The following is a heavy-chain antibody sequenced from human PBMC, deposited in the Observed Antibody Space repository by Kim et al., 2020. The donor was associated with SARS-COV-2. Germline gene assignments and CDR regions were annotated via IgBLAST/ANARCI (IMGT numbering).Heavy chain of an antibody. D-gene: IGHD6-19*01. CDR3: VRGVHYSAGCFDY. V-gene: IGHV6-1*01. Sequence: YATSGKSRLTINPDTSKNQFSLQLNSVTPDDTAVYYCVRGVHYSAGCFDYWGQGTLVTVSS. J-gene: IGHJ4*02.